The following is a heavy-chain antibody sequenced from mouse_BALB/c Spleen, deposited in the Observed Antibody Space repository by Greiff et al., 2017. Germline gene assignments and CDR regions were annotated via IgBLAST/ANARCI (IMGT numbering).Heavy chain of an antibody. CDR3: AYYGSGLWYFDV. Sequence: EVQLQQSGAELVKPGASVKLSCTASGFNIKDTYMHWVKQRPEQGLEWIGRIDPANGNTKYDPKFQGKATITADTSSNTAYLQLSSLTSEDTAVYYCAYYGSGLWYFDVWGAGTTVTVSS. D-gene: IGHD1-1*01. CDR1: GFNIKDTY. J-gene: IGHJ1*01. CDR2: IDPANGNT. V-gene: IGHV14-3*02.